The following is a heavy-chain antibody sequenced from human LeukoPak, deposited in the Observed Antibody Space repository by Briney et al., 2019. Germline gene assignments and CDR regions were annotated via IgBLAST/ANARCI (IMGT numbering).Heavy chain of an antibody. CDR2: ISGSGGST. V-gene: IGHV3-23*01. D-gene: IGHD3-3*01. CDR1: GFTFSSYA. J-gene: IGHJ6*02. CDR3: ARGRQGITIFGVALYGMDV. Sequence: GGSLRLSCAASGFTFSSYAMSWVRQAPGKGLEWVSAISGSGGSTYYADSVEGRFTISRDNSKNTLYLQMNSLRAEDTAVYYCARGRQGITIFGVALYGMDVWGQGTTVTVSS.